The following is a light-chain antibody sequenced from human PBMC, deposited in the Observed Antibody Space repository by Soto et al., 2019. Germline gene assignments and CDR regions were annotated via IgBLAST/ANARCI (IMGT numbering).Light chain of an antibody. CDR3: QQRSNWRT. CDR1: QSVSSY. CDR2: DAS. Sequence: EIVLTQSPATLSLSPGERATLSCRASQSVSSYLAWYQQKPGQAPRLLIYDASNRATGIPARFSGNGSGTDFTLPISSLEPEDFAVYYCQQRSNWRTFGQGTKLEIK. J-gene: IGKJ2*01. V-gene: IGKV3-11*01.